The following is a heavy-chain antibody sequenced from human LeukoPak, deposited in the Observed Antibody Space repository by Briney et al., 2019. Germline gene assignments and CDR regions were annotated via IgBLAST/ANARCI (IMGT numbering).Heavy chain of an antibody. CDR1: GFTFSGSA. CDR3: TRGSQSDYYYGMDV. J-gene: IGHJ6*02. Sequence: GGSLRLSCAASGFTFSGSAMHWVRQASGKGLEWVGRIRSRTNTYATAYAASVKGRFTISRDDSKNTAYLQTNSLKTEDTAVYYCTRGSQSDYYYGMDVWGQGTTVTVSS. CDR2: IRSRTNTYAT. V-gene: IGHV3-73*01.